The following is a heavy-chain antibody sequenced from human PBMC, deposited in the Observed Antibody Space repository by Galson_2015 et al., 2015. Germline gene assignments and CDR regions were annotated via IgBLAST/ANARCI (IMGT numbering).Heavy chain of an antibody. CDR3: ARGFVYNSGWYGTFDI. V-gene: IGHV6-1*01. CDR2: TYYRSKWYN. Sequence: CAISGDSVSSNSAAWNWIRQSPSRGLEWLGRTYYRSKWYNDYAVSVKSRITINPDTSKNQFSLQLNSVTPEDTAVYYCARGFVYNSGWYGTFDIWGQGTMVTVSS. D-gene: IGHD6-19*01. CDR1: GDSVSSNSAA. J-gene: IGHJ3*02.